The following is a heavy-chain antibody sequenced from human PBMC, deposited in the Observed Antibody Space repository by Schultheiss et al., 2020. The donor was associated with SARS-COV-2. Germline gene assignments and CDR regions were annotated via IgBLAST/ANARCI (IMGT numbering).Heavy chain of an antibody. V-gene: IGHV4-34*01. Sequence: SETLSLTCAVYGGSFSGYYWSWIRQPPGKGLEWIGEINHSGSTNYNPSLKSRVTISVDTSKNQFSLKLSSVTAADTAVYYCAREESGYYRVPWFDPWGQGTLVTVSS. CDR3: AREESGYYRVPWFDP. CDR1: GGSFSGYY. CDR2: INHSGST. D-gene: IGHD3-3*01. J-gene: IGHJ5*02.